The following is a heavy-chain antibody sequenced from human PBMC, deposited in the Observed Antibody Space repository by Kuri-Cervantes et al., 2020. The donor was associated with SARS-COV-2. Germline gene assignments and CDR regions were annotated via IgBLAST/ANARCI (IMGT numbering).Heavy chain of an antibody. J-gene: IGHJ5*02. V-gene: IGHV4-4*07. CDR3: ARVLRYYDSSGYLGSFDP. Sequence: SETLSLTCTVSGGSISSYYWSWIRQPAGKGLEWIGRIYTSGSTNYNPSLKSRVTMSVDTSKNQFSLKLSSVTAADTAVYYCARVLRYYDSSGYLGSFDPWSQGTLVTVSS. D-gene: IGHD3-22*01. CDR2: IYTSGST. CDR1: GGSISSYY.